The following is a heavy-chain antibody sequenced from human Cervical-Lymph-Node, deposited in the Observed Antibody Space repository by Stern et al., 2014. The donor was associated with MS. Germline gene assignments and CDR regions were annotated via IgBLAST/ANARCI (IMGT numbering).Heavy chain of an antibody. D-gene: IGHD4-23*01. V-gene: IGHV1-69*01. Sequence: QVQLVQSGAEVRKPGSSVKVSCKASGATFSTNAISWLRQVPGQGPEWMGAIVPIFGRANYVQKLRGRVTITADESASTAYMELRSLRSEDTAVYYCAREHHGGNFESWGQGTLVTVSS. CDR1: GATFSTNA. J-gene: IGHJ4*02. CDR3: AREHHGGNFES. CDR2: IVPIFGRA.